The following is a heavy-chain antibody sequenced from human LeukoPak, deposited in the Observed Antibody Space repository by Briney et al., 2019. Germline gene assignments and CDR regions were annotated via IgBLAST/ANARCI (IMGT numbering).Heavy chain of an antibody. J-gene: IGHJ4*02. V-gene: IGHV4-34*01. CDR3: ARGQGIGCSSTSCYVPVHYFDY. D-gene: IGHD2-2*01. Sequence: SETLSLICAGYGGSVSCYYWSWIPQPPGKGLKWMVEINHSGSTNYNPSIKSRVTISVDASKTQFSLKLSSVTAADTAVYYCARGQGIGCSSTSCYVPVHYFDYWGQGTLVTVSS. CDR1: GGSVSCYY. CDR2: INHSGST.